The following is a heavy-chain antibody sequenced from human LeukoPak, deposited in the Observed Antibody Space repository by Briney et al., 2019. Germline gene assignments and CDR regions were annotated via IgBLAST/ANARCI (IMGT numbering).Heavy chain of an antibody. J-gene: IGHJ4*02. CDR1: GGSISSYY. CDR3: ARDIVVVPAAIDYFDY. D-gene: IGHD2-2*01. CDR2: IYYSGST. Sequence: SETLSLTCTVSGGSISSYYWSWIRQPQGKGLKWIGYIYYSGSTNYNPSLKSRVTISVDTSKNQFSLKLSSVTAADTAVYYCARDIVVVPAAIDYFDYWGQGTLVTVSS. V-gene: IGHV4-59*01.